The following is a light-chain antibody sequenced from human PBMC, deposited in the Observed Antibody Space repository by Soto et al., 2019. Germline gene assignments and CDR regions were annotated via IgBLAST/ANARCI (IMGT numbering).Light chain of an antibody. V-gene: IGKV3-15*01. CDR1: QSISTN. CDR3: QQYNNWPRT. Sequence: EIVMTQSPATLSVSPGERATLSCGASQSISTNLAWYQQKPGQAPRLLMYGASTRATGIPARFSGRGSGTEFALTISSLQSEDFAVYFCQQYNNWPRTFGQGTKVDIK. J-gene: IGKJ1*01. CDR2: GAS.